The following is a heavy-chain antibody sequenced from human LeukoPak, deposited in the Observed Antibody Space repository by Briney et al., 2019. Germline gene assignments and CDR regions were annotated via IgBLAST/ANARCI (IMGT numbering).Heavy chain of an antibody. CDR1: GLTFSSYG. J-gene: IGHJ3*01. CDR2: ISYDGSNK. CDR3: AKDSSIVPAAISAFDF. D-gene: IGHD2-2*02. Sequence: GGSLRLSCAASGLTFSSYGMHWVRQAPGKGLEWVAVISYDGSNKYYADSVKGRFTISRDNSKNTLYLQMNSLRAEDTAVYYCAKDSSIVPAAISAFDFWGQGTMVTVSS. V-gene: IGHV3-30*18.